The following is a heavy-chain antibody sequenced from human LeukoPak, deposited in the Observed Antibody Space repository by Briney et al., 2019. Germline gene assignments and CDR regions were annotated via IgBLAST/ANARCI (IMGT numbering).Heavy chain of an antibody. D-gene: IGHD3-22*01. J-gene: IGHJ4*02. CDR1: GFTFSTYE. CDR3: AREGGVNYYDLDYFDY. V-gene: IGHV3-48*03. CDR2: ISSSGGTI. Sequence: GGSLRLSCVGSGFTFSTYEMTWVRQAPGKGLEWVSYISSSGGTIYYADSVKGRFPISRDNAKNSLYLQMNSLRAEDTAVYYCAREGGVNYYDLDYFDYWGQGTLITVSS.